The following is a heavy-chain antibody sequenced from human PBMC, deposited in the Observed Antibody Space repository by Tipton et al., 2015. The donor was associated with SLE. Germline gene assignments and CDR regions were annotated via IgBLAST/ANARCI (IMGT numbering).Heavy chain of an antibody. Sequence: GLVKPSETLSLTCAVSGGSFSGYYWTWIRQPPGKGLEWIGEINHSGSTTYNPSLESRVTISVDTSKNQFSLKLTSVTAADTAGYYCARGPPFMEWERNWFDPWGQGTQVTVSS. CDR2: INHSGST. D-gene: IGHD3-3*02. J-gene: IGHJ5*02. CDR3: ARGPPFMEWERNWFDP. CDR1: GGSFSGYY. V-gene: IGHV4-34*01.